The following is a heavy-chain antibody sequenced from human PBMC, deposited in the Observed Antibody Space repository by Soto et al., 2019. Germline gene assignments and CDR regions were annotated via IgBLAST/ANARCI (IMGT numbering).Heavy chain of an antibody. CDR2: IYSGGST. V-gene: IGHV3-66*01. Sequence: GGSLRLACAASGFTVSSKYMTWDRQAPGKGLEWVSVIYSGGSTNYADSVKGRFTISRDDSKNILFLQMNSLRAEDTAVYYCATAKLLLPWLFDYWGQGTLVTVSS. CDR3: ATAKLLLPWLFDY. J-gene: IGHJ4*02. D-gene: IGHD2-15*01. CDR1: GFTVSSKY.